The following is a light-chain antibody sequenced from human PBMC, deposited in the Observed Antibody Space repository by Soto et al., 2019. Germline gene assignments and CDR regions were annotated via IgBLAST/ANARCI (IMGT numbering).Light chain of an antibody. Sequence: QSVLTQPDSVSGSPGQSITISCTGTSSDVGGYNYVSWYQQHPGKAPKLMIYDVSNRPSGVSNRFSGSKSGNTASLTISGLQAEDEADYYCSSYTSSSTVFGTGTKVTVL. CDR3: SSYTSSSTV. V-gene: IGLV2-14*01. CDR2: DVS. J-gene: IGLJ1*01. CDR1: SSDVGGYNY.